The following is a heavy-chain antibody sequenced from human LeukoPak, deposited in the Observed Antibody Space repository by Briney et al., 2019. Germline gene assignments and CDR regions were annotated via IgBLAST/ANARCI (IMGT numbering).Heavy chain of an antibody. CDR3: ARSNWNDPFDY. J-gene: IGHJ4*02. V-gene: IGHV4-39*01. CDR1: GFTFSSYA. D-gene: IGHD1-20*01. CDR2: SYYSGST. Sequence: GSLRLSCTASGFTFSSYAMSWVRQAPGKGLEWIGSSYYSGSTYYNPSLKSRVTISVDTSKNQFSLRLSSVTAADTAVYYCARSNWNDPFDYWGQGTLVTVSS.